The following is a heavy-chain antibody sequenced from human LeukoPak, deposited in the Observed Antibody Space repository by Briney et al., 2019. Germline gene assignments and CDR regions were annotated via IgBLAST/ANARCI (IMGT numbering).Heavy chain of an antibody. CDR2: IYYSGST. J-gene: IGHJ4*02. CDR3: ARSDTAMEIGY. Sequence: SETLSLTCTVSGGSISSYYWSWIRQPPGKELEWIAYIYYSGSTNYNPSLKSRVTISVDTSKNQFSLKLSSVTAADTAVYYCARSDTAMEIGYWGQGTLVTVSS. V-gene: IGHV4-59*01. D-gene: IGHD5-18*01. CDR1: GGSISSYY.